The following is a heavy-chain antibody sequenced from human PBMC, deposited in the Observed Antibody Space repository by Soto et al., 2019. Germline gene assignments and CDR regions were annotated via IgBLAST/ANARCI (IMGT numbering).Heavy chain of an antibody. CDR2: INHSGST. D-gene: IGHD5-12*01. CDR1: GGSFSGYY. CDR3: AGGRSGYNFEDAFDI. V-gene: IGHV4-34*01. Sequence: PSETLSLTCAVYGGSFSGYYWGWIRQPPGKGLEWIGEINHSGSTNHNPSLKSRVTISVDTSKNQFSLKLSSVTAADTAVYYCAGGRSGYNFEDAFDIWGQGTMVTVSS. J-gene: IGHJ3*02.